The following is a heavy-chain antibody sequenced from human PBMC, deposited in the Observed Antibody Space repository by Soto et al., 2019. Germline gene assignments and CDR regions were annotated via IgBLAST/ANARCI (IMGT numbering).Heavy chain of an antibody. Sequence: QVPFVQSGAELRKPGSSVMVSCKSSASRLSIFSINWERQAPGQGLEWMGGVLPITRSTDSAQKFQCIMTITADGSSSFIYMELGRIRSADPAIYYWATIRLRGVPLYFQDVDQGRLITASS. V-gene: IGHV1-69*01. CDR2: VLPITRST. CDR3: ATIRLRGVPLYFQD. D-gene: IGHD5-18*01. J-gene: IGHJ1*01. CDR1: ASRLSIFS.